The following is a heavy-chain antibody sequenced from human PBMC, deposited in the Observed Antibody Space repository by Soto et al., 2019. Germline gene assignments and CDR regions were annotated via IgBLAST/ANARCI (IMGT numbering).Heavy chain of an antibody. V-gene: IGHV4-34*12. CDR3: ARPHYESNTFYSGFDY. Sequence: SETLSLTCADYDGSFSGYYWSWIRQPPGKGLEWIGVIFHGGSTDYSPSLKSPVTISVDTSKNQFSLELSSVTAAAMTVYYWARPHYESNTFYSGFDYWGQGTLVTVSS. CDR2: IFHGGST. D-gene: IGHD3-22*01. J-gene: IGHJ4*02. CDR1: DGSFSGYY.